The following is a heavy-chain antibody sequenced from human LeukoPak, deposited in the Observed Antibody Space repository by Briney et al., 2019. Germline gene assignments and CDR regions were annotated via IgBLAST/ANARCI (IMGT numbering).Heavy chain of an antibody. CDR2: ISYDGSNK. D-gene: IGHD1-26*01. J-gene: IGHJ4*02. Sequence: GRSLRLSCAASGFTFSSYGMNWVRQAPGKGLEWVAFISYDGSNKYYADSVKGRFSISRDDSKNTLYLQLNSLRAEDTAVYYCARSSGNYLIFDFWGQGTLVTVSS. CDR1: GFTFSSYG. V-gene: IGHV3-30*14. CDR3: ARSSGNYLIFDF.